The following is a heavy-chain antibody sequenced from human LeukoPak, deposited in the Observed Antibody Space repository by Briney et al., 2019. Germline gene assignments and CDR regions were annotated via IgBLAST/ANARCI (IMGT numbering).Heavy chain of an antibody. D-gene: IGHD3-10*01. CDR2: MNPNSGNT. Sequence: GASVKVSCKASGYTFTSYDINWVRQATGQGLEWMGWMNPNSGNTGYAQKFQGRATMTRNTSISTAYMELSSLRSEDTAVYYCATGVIMGYYYYGMDVWGQGTTVTVSS. CDR3: ATGVIMGYYYYGMDV. J-gene: IGHJ6*02. V-gene: IGHV1-8*01. CDR1: GYTFTSYD.